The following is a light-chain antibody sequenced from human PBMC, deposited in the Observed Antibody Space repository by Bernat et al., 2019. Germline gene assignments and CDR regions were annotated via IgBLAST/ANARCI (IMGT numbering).Light chain of an antibody. CDR3: QTWRTEIVV. Sequence: QLVLTQSPSASASLGASVKLTCTLSSGHSSYAIAWHQQQPEKGPRYLMKVNSDGSHSKGDGIPDRFSGSSSGAERYLTISSLQSEDEGDYYCQTWRTEIVVFGGGTKLTVL. V-gene: IGLV4-69*01. CDR1: SGHSSYA. J-gene: IGLJ2*01. CDR2: VNSDGSH.